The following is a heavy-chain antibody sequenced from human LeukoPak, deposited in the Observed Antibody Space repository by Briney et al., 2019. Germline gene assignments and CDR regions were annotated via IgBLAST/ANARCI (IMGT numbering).Heavy chain of an antibody. CDR3: ARDKLGATISAFDI. D-gene: IGHD1-26*01. CDR2: INWNGGST. J-gene: IGHJ3*02. Sequence: GGSLRLSCAASGFTFSSYGMSWVRQAPGKGLEWVSGINWNGGSTGYADSVKGRFTISRDNAKNSLYLQMNSLRAEDTALYYCARDKLGATISAFDIWGQGTMVTVSS. V-gene: IGHV3-20*04. CDR1: GFTFSSYG.